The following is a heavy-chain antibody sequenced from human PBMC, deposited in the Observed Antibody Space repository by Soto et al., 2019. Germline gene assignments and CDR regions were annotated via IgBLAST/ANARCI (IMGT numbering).Heavy chain of an antibody. V-gene: IGHV3-53*02. D-gene: IGHD3-16*01. CDR3: ARDGNGQRGSPH. CDR2: IYSGGSI. Sequence: VQLVESGGGLIQAGGSLRLSCAVSGFTVSNNFMMWVRQAPGKGLEWVSLIYSGGSISYADSVKGRFTISRDGSMNMLYLQTHSLTAEDTAVYYCARDGNGQRGSPHWGQGTLVTVSS. CDR1: GFTVSNNF. J-gene: IGHJ4*02.